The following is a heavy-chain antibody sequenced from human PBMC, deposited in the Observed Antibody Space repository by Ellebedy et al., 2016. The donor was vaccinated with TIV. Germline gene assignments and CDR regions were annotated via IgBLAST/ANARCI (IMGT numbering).Heavy chain of an antibody. J-gene: IGHJ3*02. V-gene: IGHV5-51*01. CDR3: ARRKGTTVVTNDAFDI. CDR1: GYSFTSYW. D-gene: IGHD4-23*01. CDR2: IYPGDSDT. Sequence: ASVKVSCKGSGYSFTSYWIGWVRQMPGKGLEWMGIIYPGDSDTRYSPSFQGQVTISADKSISPAYLQWSSLKASDTAMYYCARRKGTTVVTNDAFDIWGQGTMVTVSS.